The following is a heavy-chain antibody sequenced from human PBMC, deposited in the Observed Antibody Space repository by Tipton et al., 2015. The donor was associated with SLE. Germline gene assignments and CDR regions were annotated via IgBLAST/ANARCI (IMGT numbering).Heavy chain of an antibody. J-gene: IGHJ4*02. CDR2: VKSKTDGGTT. V-gene: IGHV3-15*01. CDR3: TTLRAATPFDY. Sequence: LTCAASGFSFTNAWMSWVRQPPGKGLEWVGRVKSKTDGGTTDYAAPVKGRFTISRDDSIHTLYLQMNNLETEDTAVYYCTTLRAATPFDYWGQGTLVTVSS. CDR1: GFSFTNAW. D-gene: IGHD6-25*01.